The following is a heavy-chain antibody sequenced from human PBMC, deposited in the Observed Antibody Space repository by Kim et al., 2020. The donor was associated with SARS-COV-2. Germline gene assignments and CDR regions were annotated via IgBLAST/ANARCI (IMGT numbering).Heavy chain of an antibody. Sequence: GGSLRLSCAASGFTFSSYGMHWVRQAPGKGLEWVAVISYDGSYKYYADSVKGRSTISRDNSKNTLYLQMNSLRAEDTAVYYCAKASGSSWFDPWGQGTLV. D-gene: IGHD1-26*01. J-gene: IGHJ5*02. CDR1: GFTFSSYG. CDR2: ISYDGSYK. V-gene: IGHV3-30*18. CDR3: AKASGSSWFDP.